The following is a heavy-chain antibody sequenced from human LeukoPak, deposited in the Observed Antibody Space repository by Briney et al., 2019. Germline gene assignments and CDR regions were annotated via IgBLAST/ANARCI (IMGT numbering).Heavy chain of an antibody. CDR3: ARAQTNAYYDYVWGSYRYYFDY. CDR1: GGSMRSSNFY. J-gene: IGHJ4*02. Sequence: PSETLSLTCTVSGGSMRSSNFYWGWIRQPPGKGLEWIGSIYYSGSTYYNPSLKSRVTISVDTSKNQFSLKLSSVTAADTAVYYCARAQTNAYYDYVWGSYRYYFDYWGQGTLVTVSS. CDR2: IYYSGST. D-gene: IGHD3-16*02. V-gene: IGHV4-39*07.